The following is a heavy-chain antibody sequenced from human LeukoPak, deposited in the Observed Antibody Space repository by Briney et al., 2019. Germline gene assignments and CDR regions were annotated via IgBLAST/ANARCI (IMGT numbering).Heavy chain of an antibody. Sequence: SETLSLTCTVSGGSASGYSWSWIRQPPGKGLEWIGYIFYNGATKYNPTLESRVTMSVDTSKNQFSLKLSSVTAADTAVYYCARGGYSHGYSTLDHWGQGTLVTVSS. CDR3: ARGGYSHGYSTLDH. V-gene: IGHV4-59*02. D-gene: IGHD5-18*01. CDR1: GGSASGYS. CDR2: IFYNGAT. J-gene: IGHJ4*02.